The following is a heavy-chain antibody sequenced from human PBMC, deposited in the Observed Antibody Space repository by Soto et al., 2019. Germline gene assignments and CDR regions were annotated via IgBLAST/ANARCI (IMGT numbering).Heavy chain of an antibody. CDR1: GGTFSSYA. CDR3: ARDLAAAAAGTGFDY. V-gene: IGHV1-69*01. J-gene: IGHJ4*02. D-gene: IGHD6-13*01. CDR2: IIPIFGTA. Sequence: QVQLVQSGAAVKKPGSSVKVSCKASGGTFSSYAISWVRQAPGQGLEWMGGIIPIFGTANYAQKFQGRVTITAHEPTSTAYMELCSSRSEATGVYYCARDLAAAAAGTGFDYWGQGTLVTVSS.